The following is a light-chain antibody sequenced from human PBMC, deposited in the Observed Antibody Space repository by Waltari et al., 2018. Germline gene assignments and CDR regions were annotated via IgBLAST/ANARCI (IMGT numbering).Light chain of an antibody. CDR3: LQYNSYSGIT. J-gene: IGKJ5*01. CDR1: QNISNW. V-gene: IGKV1-5*03. CDR2: KAS. Sequence: DVQMTQSPSTLSASVGDRVNITCRASQNISNWLSWYQQTPGKAPKLLVYKASSLESGVPSRFGGSGSGTEFTLSISSLQPDDFATYYCLQYNSYSGITFGQGTRLEIK.